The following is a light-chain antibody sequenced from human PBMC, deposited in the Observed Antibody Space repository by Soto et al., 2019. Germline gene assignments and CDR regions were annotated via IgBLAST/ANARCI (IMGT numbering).Light chain of an antibody. J-gene: IGKJ1*01. CDR1: QTISSW. V-gene: IGKV1-5*03. CDR3: QQYNEYST. Sequence: DIQMTQSPSTLSASVGDRVTITCRASQTISSWLAWYQQKPGKAPKLLIYKASSLESGVPSRFSGSGSGTEFTLTINSLQPDDFATYYCQQYNEYSTFGQGPKVEIK. CDR2: KAS.